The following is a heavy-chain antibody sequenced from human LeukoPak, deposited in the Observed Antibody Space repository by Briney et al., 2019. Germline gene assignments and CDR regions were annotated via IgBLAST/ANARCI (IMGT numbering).Heavy chain of an antibody. CDR2: ISYDGSNK. Sequence: GGSLRLSCAASGFTFRTYTMHWVRQAPGKGLEWVAVISYDGSNKYYADSVKGRFTISRDNSKNTLYLQMNSLRGQDTAVYYCARDPSSGWGSLDAFDIWGQGTMVTVSS. J-gene: IGHJ3*02. CDR1: GFTFRTYT. CDR3: ARDPSSGWGSLDAFDI. D-gene: IGHD7-27*01. V-gene: IGHV3-30-3*01.